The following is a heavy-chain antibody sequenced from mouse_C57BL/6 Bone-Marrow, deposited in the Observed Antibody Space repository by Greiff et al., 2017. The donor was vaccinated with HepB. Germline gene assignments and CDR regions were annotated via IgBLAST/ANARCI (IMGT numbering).Heavy chain of an antibody. Sequence: VQLQQSGPGLVKPSQSLSLTCSVTGYSITSGYYWNWIRQFPGNKLEWMGYISYDGSNNYNPSLKNRISITRDTSKNQFFLKLNSVTTEDTATYYCAREGYYGSKFAYWGQGTLVTVSA. D-gene: IGHD1-1*01. J-gene: IGHJ3*01. V-gene: IGHV3-6*01. CDR2: ISYDGSN. CDR3: AREGYYGSKFAY. CDR1: GYSITSGYY.